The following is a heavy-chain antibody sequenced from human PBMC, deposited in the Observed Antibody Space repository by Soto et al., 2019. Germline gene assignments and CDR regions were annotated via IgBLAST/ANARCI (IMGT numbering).Heavy chain of an antibody. CDR2: INHSGST. D-gene: IGHD3-10*01. Sequence: PSETLSLTCAVYGGSFSGYYWSWIRQPPGKGLEWIGEINHSGSTNYNPSLKSRVTISVDTSKNQFSLKLSSVTAADTAVYYCARGSSPNNNPYGSGSHFVYWGQGTLVTVSS. V-gene: IGHV4-34*01. CDR1: GGSFSGYY. CDR3: ARGSSPNNNPYGSGSHFVY. J-gene: IGHJ4*02.